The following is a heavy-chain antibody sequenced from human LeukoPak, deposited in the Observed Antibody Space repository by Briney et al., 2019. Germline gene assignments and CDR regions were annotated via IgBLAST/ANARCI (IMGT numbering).Heavy chain of an antibody. CDR1: GTSFSSYY. Sequence: SETLSLTCAGSGTSFSSYYWSWIRQPPGKGLEWIGEVNHSGYTNDNPSLKSRVTISVDTSKNQFSLRLRSVTAADTAVYFCARMTTGHDFWGQGTLVTVSS. V-gene: IGHV4-34*01. D-gene: IGHD4-17*01. CDR3: ARMTTGHDF. CDR2: VNHSGYT. J-gene: IGHJ4*02.